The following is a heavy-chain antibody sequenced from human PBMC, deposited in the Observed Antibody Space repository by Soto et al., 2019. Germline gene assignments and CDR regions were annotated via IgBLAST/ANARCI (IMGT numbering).Heavy chain of an antibody. D-gene: IGHD6-19*01. V-gene: IGHV3-33*01. Sequence: GGSLRLSCAASGFTFSNYGMHWVRQAPGKGLEWVIVIWFDGSRKYYADSVKGRFTISRDNSKNTLYLQMNSLTAEDTAVYYCARGSGYYFYYMDVWGKGTTVTVSS. CDR2: IWFDGSRK. J-gene: IGHJ6*03. CDR3: ARGSGYYFYYMDV. CDR1: GFTFSNYG.